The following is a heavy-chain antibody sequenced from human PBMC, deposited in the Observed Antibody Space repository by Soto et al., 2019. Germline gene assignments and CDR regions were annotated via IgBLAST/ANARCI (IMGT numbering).Heavy chain of an antibody. CDR3: AGGQIGRGDY. CDR1: GFTFSNYW. J-gene: IGHJ4*02. Sequence: EVQVVESGGGLVQPGGSLRLSCAASGFTFSNYWMHWVRQAPGKGLVWVSRVNTDGSITTYADSVKGRFTISRDNVKNTLYLQMNSLRVEDTAVYYCAGGQIGRGDYWGQGTLVTVSS. D-gene: IGHD1-26*01. V-gene: IGHV3-74*01. CDR2: VNTDGSIT.